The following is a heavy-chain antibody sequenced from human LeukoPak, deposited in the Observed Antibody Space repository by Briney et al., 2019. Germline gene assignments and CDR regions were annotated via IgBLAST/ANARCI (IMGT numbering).Heavy chain of an antibody. J-gene: IGHJ4*02. D-gene: IGHD6-13*01. V-gene: IGHV1-2*02. CDR3: ARVMGYSSSSDRGYFDY. Sequence: ASVKVSCKASGYTFTGYYMHWVRQAPGQGLEWMGWINPNSGGTNSAQKFQGRVTMPRDTSIATAYMELSRLRSDDTAVYYCARVMGYSSSSDRGYFDYWGQGTLVTVSS. CDR1: GYTFTGYY. CDR2: INPNSGGT.